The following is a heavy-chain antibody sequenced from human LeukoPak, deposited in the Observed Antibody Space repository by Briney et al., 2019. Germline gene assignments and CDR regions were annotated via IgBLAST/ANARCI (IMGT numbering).Heavy chain of an antibody. D-gene: IGHD4/OR15-4a*01. Sequence: PGGSLRLSCAASGFTFNSYGMSWVRQAPGKGLEWVSAISGDGKGTDYPDSVKGRFTISRDNSKNTLYLQMNGLRAEDTAMYYCAKVSLNMVNDAFDIWGQGTMVSVSS. V-gene: IGHV3-23*01. CDR3: AKVSLNMVNDAFDI. CDR2: ISGDGKGT. CDR1: GFTFNSYG. J-gene: IGHJ3*02.